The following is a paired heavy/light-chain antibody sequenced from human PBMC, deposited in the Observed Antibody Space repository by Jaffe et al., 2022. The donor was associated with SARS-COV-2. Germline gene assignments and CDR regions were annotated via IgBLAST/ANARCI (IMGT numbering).Light chain of an antibody. CDR1: QSISSSY. J-gene: IGKJ1*01. Sequence: EIVLTQSPGTLSLSPGERVTLSCRASQSISSSYFAWYQQKPGQAPRLLIHGASTRATGIPDRFSGSESGTDFSLTISRLEPEDFAVYFCQQYSSSPWTFGQGTKVEIK. V-gene: IGKV3-20*01. CDR3: QQYSSSPWT. CDR2: GAS.
Heavy chain of an antibody. V-gene: IGHV3-7*03. CDR1: GFTFGDFW. J-gene: IGHJ4*02. CDR3: ARDACSTGNCRYNYFDL. CDR2: IKDDGSEK. Sequence: EVHLVESGGALVQPGGSLRLSCAASGFTFGDFWMTWVRQAPGEGLQWVANIKDDGSEKYYVDSVKGRFTISRDNARDSLYLQMNSLRAEDTAVYYCARDACSTGNCRYNYFDLWGQGTQVTVSS. D-gene: IGHD2-15*01.